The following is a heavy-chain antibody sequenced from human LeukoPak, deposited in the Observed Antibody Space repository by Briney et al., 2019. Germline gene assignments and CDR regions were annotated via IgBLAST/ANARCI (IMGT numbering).Heavy chain of an antibody. V-gene: IGHV4-59*01. Sequence: SETLSLTCTVSGGSISSYYWSWIRQPPGKGLEWIGYIYYSGSTNYNPSLESRVTISVDTSKNQFSLRLSSVTAADTAVYYCARDNPVDSGYDLGGGRWFDPWGQGTLVTVSS. J-gene: IGHJ5*02. D-gene: IGHD5-12*01. CDR3: ARDNPVDSGYDLGGGRWFDP. CDR1: GGSISSYY. CDR2: IYYSGST.